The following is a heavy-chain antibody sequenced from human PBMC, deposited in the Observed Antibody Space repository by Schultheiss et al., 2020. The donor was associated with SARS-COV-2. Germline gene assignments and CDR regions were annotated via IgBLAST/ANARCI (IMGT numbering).Heavy chain of an antibody. CDR2: IDGSGHT. V-gene: IGHV3-69-1*01. CDR3: ARPKSQGSPYGMDV. CDR1: GFIFNNRW. Sequence: GGSLRLSCAASGFIFNNRWMSWVRQAPGKGLEWVSWIDGSGHTYYADSVKGRFTVSRDNAKNSVSLQVDSLRVEDTALYYCARPKSQGSPYGMDVWGQGTTVTVSS. J-gene: IGHJ6*02.